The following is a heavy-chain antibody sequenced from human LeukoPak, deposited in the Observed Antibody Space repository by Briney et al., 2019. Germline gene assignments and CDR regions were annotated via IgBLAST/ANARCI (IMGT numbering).Heavy chain of an antibody. CDR1: GYTFIGYY. CDR3: ARSLHAYCIGDCYTHFDY. V-gene: IGHV1-2*02. CDR2: INPQSGGT. J-gene: IGHJ4*02. D-gene: IGHD2-21*01. Sequence: GASVKVSCKASGYTFIGYYMHWVRQAPGQGLEWMGWINPQSGGTNYAQNFQGRVTMTRDTSISPAYIELSWLSSDDTAVYYCARSLHAYCIGDCYTHFDYLGQGTLGTVSS.